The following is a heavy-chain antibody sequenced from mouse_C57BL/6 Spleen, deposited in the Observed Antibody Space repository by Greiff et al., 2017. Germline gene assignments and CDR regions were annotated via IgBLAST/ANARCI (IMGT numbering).Heavy chain of an antibody. J-gene: IGHJ4*01. CDR3: ARSLYEYVLYAMDY. CDR1: GYTFTSYW. CDR2: IHPNSGST. D-gene: IGHD2-4*01. V-gene: IGHV1-64*01. Sequence: VQLQQPGAELVKPGASVKLSCKASGYTFTSYWMHWVKQRPGQGLEWIGMIHPNSGSTNYNEKFKSKATLTVDKSSSTAYMQLSSLTSEDSAVYYCARSLYEYVLYAMDYWGQGTSVTVSS.